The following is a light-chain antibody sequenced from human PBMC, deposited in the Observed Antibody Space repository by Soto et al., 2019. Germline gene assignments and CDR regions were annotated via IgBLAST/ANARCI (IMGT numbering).Light chain of an antibody. J-gene: IGKJ2*01. Sequence: DVQMTQSPASLSASVGDRVTITCRASQSISKNLNWYQHKVGKAPQLLIYSASDSQAGVPSRFSGSGSGTDFTLIISGLQPEDFATYYCQQSYISPYAFGLGTKVEIK. V-gene: IGKV1-39*01. CDR3: QQSYISPYA. CDR1: QSISKN. CDR2: SAS.